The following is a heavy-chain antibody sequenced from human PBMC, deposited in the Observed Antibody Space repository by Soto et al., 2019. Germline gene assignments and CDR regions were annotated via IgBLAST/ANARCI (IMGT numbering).Heavy chain of an antibody. CDR1: GGSIGGYY. Sequence: SETLSLTCTVSGGSIGGYYGSWIRQPPGKGLEWIGYIYYSGSTYYNPSLKSRVTISVDTSKNQFSLKLSSVTAADTAVYYCARGKYYDYVWGSSYWFDPWGQGTLVTVSS. CDR3: ARGKYYDYVWGSSYWFDP. D-gene: IGHD3-16*01. V-gene: IGHV4-59*08. J-gene: IGHJ5*02. CDR2: IYYSGST.